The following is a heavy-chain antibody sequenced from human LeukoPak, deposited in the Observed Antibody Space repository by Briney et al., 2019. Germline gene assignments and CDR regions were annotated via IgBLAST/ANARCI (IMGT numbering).Heavy chain of an antibody. V-gene: IGHV1-2*02. CDR1: GYIFTGYY. CDR2: INPNSGGT. J-gene: IGHJ6*03. CDR3: ARDRRYCSSTSCPDDYYYYYYMDV. Sequence: ASVKVSCKASGYIFTGYYMHWVRQAPGQGLEWMGWINPNSGGTNYAQRFQGRVTMTRDTSISTAYMELSRLRSDDTAVYYCARDRRYCSSTSCPDDYYYYYYMDVWGKGTTVTVSS. D-gene: IGHD2-2*01.